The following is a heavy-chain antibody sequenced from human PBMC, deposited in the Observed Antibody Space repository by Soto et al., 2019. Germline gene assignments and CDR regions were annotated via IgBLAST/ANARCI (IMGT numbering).Heavy chain of an antibody. CDR1: GGSISTSDYS. CDR2: IYQTGST. V-gene: IGHV4-30-2*01. J-gene: IGHJ6*02. CDR3: AREMTIFGVAPGGGVDV. D-gene: IGHD3-3*01. Sequence: QLQLQESGSGLVQPSQTLSLICTASGGSISTSDYSWTWIRQPPGGGLEWIGSIYQTGSTYVIPSLKSRVTMSLDKSKNQFSLNLTSVTAADTALYYCAREMTIFGVAPGGGVDVWGQATTVTVSS.